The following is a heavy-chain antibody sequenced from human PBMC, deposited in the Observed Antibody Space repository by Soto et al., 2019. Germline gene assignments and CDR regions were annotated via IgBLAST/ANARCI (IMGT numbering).Heavy chain of an antibody. J-gene: IGHJ5*02. CDR1: SETFASYD. D-gene: IGHD6-19*01. V-gene: IGHV1-18*01. Sequence: QVQLMQSGTEVKKPGASVKVSCKASSETFASYDITWVRQAPGQGLEWMGWISTYNGNTKYAQNVQGRVSMTTDTSTSTAYMELRSLKSDDTAVYYCAIVTRGSGDWFDPWGQGTLVAVSS. CDR2: ISTYNGNT. CDR3: AIVTRGSGDWFDP.